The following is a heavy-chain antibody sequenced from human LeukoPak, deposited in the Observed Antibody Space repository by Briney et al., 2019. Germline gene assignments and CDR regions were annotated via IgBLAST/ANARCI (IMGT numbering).Heavy chain of an antibody. V-gene: IGHV4-39*07. Sequence: SETLSLTCTVSGGSISSSSYYWGWIRQPPGKGLEWIGSIYYSGSTYYNPSLKSRVTISVDTSKNQFSLKLSSVTAADTAVYYCARYGTSAVVTPYYFDYWGQGTLVTVSS. CDR2: IYYSGST. D-gene: IGHD4-23*01. CDR1: GGSISSSSYY. CDR3: ARYGTSAVVTPYYFDY. J-gene: IGHJ4*02.